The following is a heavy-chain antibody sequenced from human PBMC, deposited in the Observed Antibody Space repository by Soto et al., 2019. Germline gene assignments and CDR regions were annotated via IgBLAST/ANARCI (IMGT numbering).Heavy chain of an antibody. CDR2: IWYDGSNK. Sequence: GSLRVSCAASGFTFSSYGMHLVRQAPGNGLELVAVIWYDGSNKYYADSVKGRFTISRDNSKNTLYVQMNSLRAEDTAVYYCAREEKYCSGGSCQSRYFDYWGQGTLVTVSS. CDR3: AREEKYCSGGSCQSRYFDY. CDR1: GFTFSSYG. J-gene: IGHJ4*02. V-gene: IGHV3-33*01. D-gene: IGHD2-15*01.